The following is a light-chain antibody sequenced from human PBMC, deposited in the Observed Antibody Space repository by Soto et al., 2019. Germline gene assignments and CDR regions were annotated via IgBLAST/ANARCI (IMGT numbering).Light chain of an antibody. Sequence: QSVLTQPASVSGSPGQSITISCTGTSSDIGGYDYVSWYQQRPGKAPKSRIYEVRYRPSGDSNRFSGSKSVNTASLTISGLQAEDEADYYCCSYTRTSNHSFFGRGTTVPV. J-gene: IGLJ1*01. CDR3: CSYTRTSNHSF. CDR1: SSDIGGYDY. V-gene: IGLV2-14*01. CDR2: EVR.